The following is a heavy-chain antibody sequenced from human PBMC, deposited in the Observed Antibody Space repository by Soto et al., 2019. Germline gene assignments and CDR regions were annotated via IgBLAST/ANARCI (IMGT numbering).Heavy chain of an antibody. CDR2: INPSGGST. V-gene: IGHV1-46*01. CDR3: ARDLYSGYDPYFDY. D-gene: IGHD5-12*01. CDR1: VYSFTSYY. Sequence: XSVKVSCEASVYSFTSYYMHWVRQATGQGLEWMGIINPSGGSTSYAQKFQGRVTMTRDTSTSTVYMELSSLRSEDTAVYYCARDLYSGYDPYFDYWGQGNLATVSS. J-gene: IGHJ4*02.